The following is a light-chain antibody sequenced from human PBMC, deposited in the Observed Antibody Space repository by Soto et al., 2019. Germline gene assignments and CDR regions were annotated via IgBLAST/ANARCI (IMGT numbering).Light chain of an antibody. Sequence: DIPMTQSPSTLSASVGDRVTITCRASQSISSWLAWYQQKPGKAPNLLIYDASSLESGVPARFSGIGSGTDFTLTISSLQADDFASFYCQQYKNYWTFGQGTKVEIK. CDR3: QQYKNYWT. CDR1: QSISSW. V-gene: IGKV1-5*01. CDR2: DAS. J-gene: IGKJ1*01.